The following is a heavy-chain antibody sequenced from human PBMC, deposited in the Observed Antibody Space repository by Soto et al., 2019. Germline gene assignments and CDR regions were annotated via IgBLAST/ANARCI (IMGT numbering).Heavy chain of an antibody. V-gene: IGHV5-51*01. CDR1: GYSFASHW. CDR3: ARYSGSYWHYLDF. D-gene: IGHD1-26*01. J-gene: IGHJ4*02. Sequence: GESLKISCKGSGYSFASHWGAWVRQMPEKGLEWIGTIYPGDSDTKYSSAFRGHVTISADTSVSTAYLQWRSLEATDSAIYYCARYSGSYWHYLDFWGQGTLVTVS. CDR2: IYPGDSDT.